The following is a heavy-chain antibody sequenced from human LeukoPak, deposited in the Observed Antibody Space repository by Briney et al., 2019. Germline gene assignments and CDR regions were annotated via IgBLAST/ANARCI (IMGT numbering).Heavy chain of an antibody. Sequence: SETLSLTCTVSGGSISSSSYYWGWIRQPPGKGLEWIGSIYYSGSTYYNPSLKSRVTISVDTSKNQFSLKLSSVTAADTAVYYCARLTSLFSYYDFWSGYYYFDYWGQGTLVTVSS. CDR3: ARLTSLFSYYDFWSGYYYFDY. D-gene: IGHD3-3*01. J-gene: IGHJ4*02. V-gene: IGHV4-39*01. CDR1: GGSISSSSYY. CDR2: IYYSGST.